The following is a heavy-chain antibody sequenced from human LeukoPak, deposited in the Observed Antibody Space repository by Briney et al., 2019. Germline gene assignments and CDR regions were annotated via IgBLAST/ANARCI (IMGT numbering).Heavy chain of an antibody. V-gene: IGHV4-59*08. D-gene: IGHD4-17*01. CDR3: ASYGDPRWFDP. CDR2: IYYSGST. CDR1: GGSISSYY. J-gene: IGHJ5*02. Sequence: SETLPLTCTVSGGSISSYYWSWIRQPPGKGLEWIGYIYYSGSTNYNPSLKSRVTISVDTSKNQFSLKLSSVTAADTAVYYCASYGDPRWFDPWGQGTLVTVSS.